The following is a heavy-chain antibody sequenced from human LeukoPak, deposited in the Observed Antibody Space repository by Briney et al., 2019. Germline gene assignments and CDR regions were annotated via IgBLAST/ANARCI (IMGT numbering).Heavy chain of an antibody. CDR2: IYYSGST. J-gene: IGHJ4*02. V-gene: IGHV4-59*04. CDR1: GFTVSSNY. CDR3: ASTYCSGGTCYPPYY. Sequence: GSLRLSCAASGFTVSSNYMSWVRQPPGKGLEWIGSIYYSGSTYYNPSLKSRVTVSVDTSKNQFSLELSSVTAADTAVYFCASTYCSGGTCYPPYYWGQGTLVTVSS. D-gene: IGHD2-15*01.